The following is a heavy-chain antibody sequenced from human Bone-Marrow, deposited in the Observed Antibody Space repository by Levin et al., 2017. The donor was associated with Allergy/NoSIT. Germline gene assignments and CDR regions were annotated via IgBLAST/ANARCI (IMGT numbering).Heavy chain of an antibody. CDR3: AGNLIMYCSGGNCYAIDV. V-gene: IGHV4-61*01. CDR2: IYHTGST. D-gene: IGHD2-15*01. Sequence: SETLSLTCTVSGGSVRSDNYYWSWIRQTPGKGLEWIGYIYHTGSTNYNPSLKSRVSISVDSSKNQFSLNLTSVTAADTAVYFCAGNLIMYCSGGNCYAIDVWGQGTTVTVSS. J-gene: IGHJ6*02. CDR1: GGSVRSDNYY.